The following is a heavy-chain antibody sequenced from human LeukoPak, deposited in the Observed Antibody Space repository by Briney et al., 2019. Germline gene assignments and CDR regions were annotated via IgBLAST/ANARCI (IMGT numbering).Heavy chain of an antibody. CDR2: IRYDGSNK. D-gene: IGHD3-10*01. Sequence: GGSLRLSCTASGFTFNAYGMYWVRQAPGKGLQWVAFIRYDGSNKYYADSVKGRFTISRDNSKNTLYLQMNSLRPEDTAVYYCAKESNYYNSGSPDSFDIWGQGTMVTVSS. CDR1: GFTFNAYG. J-gene: IGHJ3*02. V-gene: IGHV3-30*02. CDR3: AKESNYYNSGSPDSFDI.